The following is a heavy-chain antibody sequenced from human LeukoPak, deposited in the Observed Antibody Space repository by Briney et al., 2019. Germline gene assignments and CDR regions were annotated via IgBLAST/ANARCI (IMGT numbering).Heavy chain of an antibody. Sequence: GGSLRLSCAASGFTFYDYGMHWVRQAPGKGLEWVSGISWNSGTIGYAGSVKGLFTISRDNAKNSLYLQMNSLRTEDTALYYCAKAGYCSSTSCYFDYWGQGTLVTVSS. CDR2: ISWNSGTI. CDR3: AKAGYCSSTSCYFDY. D-gene: IGHD2-2*01. J-gene: IGHJ4*02. CDR1: GFTFYDYG. V-gene: IGHV3-9*01.